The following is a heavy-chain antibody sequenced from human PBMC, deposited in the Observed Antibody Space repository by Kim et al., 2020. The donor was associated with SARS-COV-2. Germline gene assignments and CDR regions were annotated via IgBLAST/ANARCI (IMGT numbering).Heavy chain of an antibody. CDR1: GYTFTGYY. J-gene: IGHJ6*02. Sequence: ASVKVSCKASGYTFTGYYMHWVRQAPGQGLEWMGWINPNSGGTNYAQKFQGRVTMTRDTSISTAYMELSRLRSDDTAVYYCARDTERGNNAPYYDILTGSWWGASYYYYGMDVWGQGTTVTVSS. CDR3: ARDTERGNNAPYYDILTGSWWGASYYYYGMDV. V-gene: IGHV1-2*02. CDR2: INPNSGGT. D-gene: IGHD3-9*01.